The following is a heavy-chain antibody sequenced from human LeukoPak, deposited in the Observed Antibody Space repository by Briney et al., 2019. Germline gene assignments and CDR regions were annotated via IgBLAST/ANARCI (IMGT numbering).Heavy chain of an antibody. V-gene: IGHV4-59*08. CDR1: GGSISSYY. CDR3: ARLGYYDSSGYPRGYYGMDV. CDR2: IYYSGST. D-gene: IGHD3-22*01. J-gene: IGHJ6*02. Sequence: SETLSLTCTVSGGSISSYYWSWIRQPPGKGLEWIGYIYYSGSTNYNLSLKSRVTISVDTSKNQFSLKLSSVTAADTAVYYCARLGYYDSSGYPRGYYGMDVWGQGTTVTVSS.